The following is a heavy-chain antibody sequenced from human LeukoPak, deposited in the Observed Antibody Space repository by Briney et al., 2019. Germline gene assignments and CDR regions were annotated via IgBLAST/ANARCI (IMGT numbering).Heavy chain of an antibody. CDR2: ISSSSSYI. CDR3: ASQYTKTTGEFDY. D-gene: IGHD3-16*01. CDR1: GFTFSSYS. J-gene: IGHJ4*02. Sequence: GGSLRLSCAASGFTFSSYSMNWVRQAPGKGLEWVSSISSSSSYIYYADSVKGRFTISRDNAKNSLYLQMNSLRAEDTAVYYCASQYTKTTGEFDYWGQGTLVTVSS. V-gene: IGHV3-21*01.